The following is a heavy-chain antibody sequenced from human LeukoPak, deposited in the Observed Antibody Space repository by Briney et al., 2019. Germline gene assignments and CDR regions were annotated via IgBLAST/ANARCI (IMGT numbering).Heavy chain of an antibody. CDR1: GFTFGTYA. V-gene: IGHV3-49*03. Sequence: GGSLRLSCTSSGFTFGTYAVSWFRQAPGKGLEWVAFIRGKTFGGTTEYAASVKGRFTISRDDSKSIAYLQMNSLKTEDTAVYYCTRYSGRTDYWGQGTLVSVSS. J-gene: IGHJ4*02. CDR2: IRGKTFGGTT. CDR3: TRYSGRTDY. D-gene: IGHD5-18*01.